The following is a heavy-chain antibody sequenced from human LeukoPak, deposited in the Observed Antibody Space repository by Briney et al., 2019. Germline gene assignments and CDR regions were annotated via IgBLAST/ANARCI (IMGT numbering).Heavy chain of an antibody. Sequence: ASVKVSCKASGYTFTSYDINWVRQATGQGLEWMGWMNPNSGNTGYAQKFQGRVTITRNTPISTAYMELSSLRSEDTAVYYCARGRGSSSSGRSNRRYNYYYYMDVWGKGTTVTVSS. J-gene: IGHJ6*03. D-gene: IGHD6-6*01. CDR2: MNPNSGNT. CDR3: ARGRGSSSSGRSNRRYNYYYYMDV. CDR1: GYTFTSYD. V-gene: IGHV1-8*03.